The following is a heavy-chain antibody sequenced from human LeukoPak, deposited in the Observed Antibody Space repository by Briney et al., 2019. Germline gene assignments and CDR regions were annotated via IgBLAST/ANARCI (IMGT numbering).Heavy chain of an antibody. Sequence: GGSLRLSCAGSGFSFSSYGMHWVRQAPGKGLEWMAFIRSDGSNKYYADSVKGRFTISRDNSKNTLYLQMNSLKTEDTAVYYCTRRVETTMVRGVIITGNFNGDYYMDVWGKGTTVTVSS. D-gene: IGHD3-10*01. V-gene: IGHV3-30*02. CDR1: GFSFSSYG. CDR2: IRSDGSNK. CDR3: TRRVETTMVRGVIITGNFNGDYYMDV. J-gene: IGHJ6*03.